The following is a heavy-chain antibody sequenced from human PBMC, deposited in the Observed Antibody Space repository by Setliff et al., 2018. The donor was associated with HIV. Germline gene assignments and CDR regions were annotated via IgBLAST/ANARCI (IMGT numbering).Heavy chain of an antibody. CDR3: ARACRSGYDYFHYFDY. Sequence: NPSETLSLTCTVSGGSISSYYWSWIRQPPGKGLEWIGYIYYSGSTKYNPSLKSRVTISVDTSKNQFSLKLSSVTAADTAVYYCARACRSGYDYFHYFDYWGQGTLVTVSS. J-gene: IGHJ4*02. D-gene: IGHD5-12*01. V-gene: IGHV4-59*01. CDR2: IYYSGST. CDR1: GGSISSYY.